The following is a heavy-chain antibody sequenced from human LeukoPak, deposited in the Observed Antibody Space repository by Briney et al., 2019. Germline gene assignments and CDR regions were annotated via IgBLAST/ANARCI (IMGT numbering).Heavy chain of an antibody. D-gene: IGHD2-15*01. Sequence: PGGSLRLSCAASGFTFSSYAMSWVRQAPGKGLEWVSGISGSGGTTYYADSVKGRFTISRDNSKNTLYLEMNSLRAEDTAVYFCAGGRGLDKDYYYYGMDVWGQGTTVTVSS. V-gene: IGHV3-23*01. J-gene: IGHJ6*02. CDR2: ISGSGGTT. CDR1: GFTFSSYA. CDR3: AGGRGLDKDYYYYGMDV.